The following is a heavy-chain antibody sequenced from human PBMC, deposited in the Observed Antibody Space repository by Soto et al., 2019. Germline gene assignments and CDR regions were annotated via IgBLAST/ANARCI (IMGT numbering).Heavy chain of an antibody. Sequence: GGSLRLSCAASGFTFSSYGMHWVRQAPGKGLEWVAVIWYDGSNKYYADSVKGRFTISRDNSKNTLYLQMNSLRAEDTAVYYCAGAGDTATGALDYGMDVWGQGTTVTVSS. CDR3: AGAGDTATGALDYGMDV. D-gene: IGHD5-18*01. V-gene: IGHV3-33*01. CDR1: GFTFSSYG. CDR2: IWYDGSNK. J-gene: IGHJ6*02.